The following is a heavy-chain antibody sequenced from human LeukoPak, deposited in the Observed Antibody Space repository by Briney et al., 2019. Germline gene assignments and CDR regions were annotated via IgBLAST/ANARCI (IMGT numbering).Heavy chain of an antibody. CDR2: IYYSGST. J-gene: IGHJ5*02. D-gene: IGHD2-2*01. Sequence: SETLSLTCTVSAGSISSYYWSWVRQPPGKGLEWIGYIYYSGSTNYNPSLKSRVTISVDTSKNQFYLKLSSVTAAVTAVCYCAKGQSDIAVVPAAVVWFDPWGQGTLVTVSS. CDR3: AKGQSDIAVVPAAVVWFDP. V-gene: IGHV4-59*01. CDR1: AGSISSYY.